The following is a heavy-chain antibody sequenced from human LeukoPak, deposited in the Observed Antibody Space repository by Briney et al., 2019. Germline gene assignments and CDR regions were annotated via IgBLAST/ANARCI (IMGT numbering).Heavy chain of an antibody. J-gene: IGHJ4*02. Sequence: GSSVKLSCKASGATFTSYAISWARQARGQGLEWMGGIIPIFGTANYAQKFQGRVTITADESTSTAYMELSSLRSEDTAVYYCASSPYYDFWSGIPGYFDYWGQGTLVTVSS. V-gene: IGHV1-69*01. CDR1: GATFTSYA. CDR3: ASSPYYDFWSGIPGYFDY. D-gene: IGHD3-3*01. CDR2: IIPIFGTA.